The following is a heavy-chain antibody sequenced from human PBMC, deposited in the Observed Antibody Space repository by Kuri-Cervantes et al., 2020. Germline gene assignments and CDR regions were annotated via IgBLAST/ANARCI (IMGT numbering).Heavy chain of an antibody. Sequence: GSLRLSCKGSGYSFTSYWIGWVRQMPGKGLEWMGIICPGDSDTRYSPSFQGQVTISADQSIITPYLQWSSLKTSDTAMYYCARQSRGDYVPPFDYWGQGTLATVSS. CDR2: ICPGDSDT. CDR3: ARQSRGDYVPPFDY. J-gene: IGHJ4*02. D-gene: IGHD4-17*01. CDR1: GYSFTSYW. V-gene: IGHV5-51*01.